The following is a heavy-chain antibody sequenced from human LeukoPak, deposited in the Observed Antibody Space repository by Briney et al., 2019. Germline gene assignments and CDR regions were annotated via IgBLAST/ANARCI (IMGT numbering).Heavy chain of an antibody. V-gene: IGHV3-30*18. Sequence: PGGSLRLSCAASGFTFSSYGMHRVRQAPGKGLEWVAVISYDGSNKYYADSVKGRFTISRDNSKNTLYLQMNSLRAEDTAVYYCAKAGGPKTSDAFDIWGQGTMVTVSS. J-gene: IGHJ3*02. D-gene: IGHD3-16*01. CDR1: GFTFSSYG. CDR2: ISYDGSNK. CDR3: AKAGGPKTSDAFDI.